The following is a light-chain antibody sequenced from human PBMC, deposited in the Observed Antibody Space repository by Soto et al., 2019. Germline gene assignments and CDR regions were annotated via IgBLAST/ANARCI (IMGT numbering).Light chain of an antibody. CDR2: GES. J-gene: IGKJ1*01. V-gene: IGKV3-20*01. CDR3: QQYGRSPVA. Sequence: ELTQVPGTLCFPPGARATLCCRPSQSVSSNYLAWYTQKPGQAPRLLIYGESSRATGIPDRFSGSWSGNDGTLTISRLEPEEGAVYYGQQYGRSPVAVGQGTKVDIK. CDR1: QSVSSNY.